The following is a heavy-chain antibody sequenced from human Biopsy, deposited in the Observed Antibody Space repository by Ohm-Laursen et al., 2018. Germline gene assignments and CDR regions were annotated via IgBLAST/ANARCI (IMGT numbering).Heavy chain of an antibody. V-gene: IGHV1-18*01. CDR2: IRPLNGDT. D-gene: IGHD3-16*02. CDR3: ARGEVTFGELIVSLDS. CDR1: GYNFISYS. J-gene: IGHJ4*02. Sequence: SVKASCKTSGYNFISYSINWVRQAPGQGLEWMGWIRPLNGDTKYGRKFQDRVTMTTDTSTSTVYMELTSLRSDDTAVYYCARGEVTFGELIVSLDSWGQGTLVTVSS.